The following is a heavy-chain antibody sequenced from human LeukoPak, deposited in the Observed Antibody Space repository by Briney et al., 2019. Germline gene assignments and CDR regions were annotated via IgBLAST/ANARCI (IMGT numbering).Heavy chain of an antibody. CDR1: GGSFSNYY. CDR2: INDSGRI. J-gene: IGHJ6*03. V-gene: IGHV4-34*01. D-gene: IGHD1-7*01. CDR3: ARRWNYGRNYYIDV. Sequence: NSSETLSLTCAVYGGSFSNYYWSWIRQPPGKGLEWIGEINDSGRINYNPSLMSRVTVSVDTSKNQFSLRLTSVTATDTAAYYCARRWNYGRNYYIDVWGNGATVSVSS.